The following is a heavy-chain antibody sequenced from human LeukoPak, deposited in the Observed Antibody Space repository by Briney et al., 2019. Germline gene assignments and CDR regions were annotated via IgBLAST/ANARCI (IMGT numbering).Heavy chain of an antibody. CDR2: FDPEDGET. CDR3: ATPPDSGYRWDFDY. D-gene: IGHD5-12*01. V-gene: IGHV1-24*01. Sequence: ASVKVSCKVSGYTRTELSMHWVRQAPGKGLEWMGGFDPEDGETIYAQKFQGRVTITAETSTDTAYMELRSLRSADTAVYYCATPPDSGYRWDFDYWGQGTLVTVSS. J-gene: IGHJ4*02. CDR1: GYTRTELS.